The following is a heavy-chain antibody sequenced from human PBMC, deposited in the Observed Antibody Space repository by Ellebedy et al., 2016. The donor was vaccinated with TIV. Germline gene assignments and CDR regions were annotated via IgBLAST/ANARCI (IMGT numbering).Heavy chain of an antibody. CDR1: GYTFTSYD. V-gene: IGHV1-8*01. CDR2: MNPNSGNT. J-gene: IGHJ5*02. CDR3: ARTYYYDSSDYDNWFDP. Sequence: ASVKVSCKASGYTFTSYDINWVRQATGQGLEWMGWMNPNSGNTGYAQKFQGRVTMTRNTSISTAYMELSGLRSEDTAVYYCARTYYYDSSDYDNWFDPWGQGTLVTVSS. D-gene: IGHD3-22*01.